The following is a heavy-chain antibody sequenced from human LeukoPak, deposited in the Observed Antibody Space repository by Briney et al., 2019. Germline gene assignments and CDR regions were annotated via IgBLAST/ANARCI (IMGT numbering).Heavy chain of an antibody. V-gene: IGHV3-66*01. CDR3: ASNTYYYDSSGYFNSAYYFDY. J-gene: IGHJ4*02. Sequence: PGGSLRLSCAASGFTVSSNYMSWVRQVPGKGLEWVSVIYSGGSTYYADSVKGRFTISRDNSKNTLYLQMNSLRAEDTAVYYCASNTYYYDSSGYFNSAYYFDYWGQGTLVTVSS. D-gene: IGHD3-22*01. CDR1: GFTVSSNY. CDR2: IYSGGST.